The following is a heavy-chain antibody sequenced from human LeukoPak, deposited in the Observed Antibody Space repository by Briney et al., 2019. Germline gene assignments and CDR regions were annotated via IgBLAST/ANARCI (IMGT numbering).Heavy chain of an antibody. J-gene: IGHJ6*02. CDR3: ARDLVGDYPYYYGMDV. D-gene: IGHD4-17*01. CDR2: ISSSSSYI. V-gene: IGHV3-21*01. CDR1: GFTFSSYS. Sequence: PGGSLRLSCAASGFTFSSYSMNWVRQAPGKGLEWVSSISSSSSYIYYADSVKGRFTISRDNAKNSLYLHMNSLRAEDTAVYYCARDLVGDYPYYYGMDVWGQGTTVTVSS.